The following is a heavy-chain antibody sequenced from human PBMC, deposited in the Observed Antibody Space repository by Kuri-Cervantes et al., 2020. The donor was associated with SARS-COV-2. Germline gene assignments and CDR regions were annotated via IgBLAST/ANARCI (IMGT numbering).Heavy chain of an antibody. CDR3: VRDGDHWNFDY. CDR1: GFTFSSYA. J-gene: IGHJ4*02. CDR2: ISGSGGST. V-gene: IGHV3-23*01. D-gene: IGHD1-1*01. Sequence: GGSLRLYCAASGFTFSSYAMSWVRQAPGKGLEWVSAISGSGGSTYYADSVKGRFTLSRDNAKNMLFLQMNSLRAEDTAVYYCVRDGDHWNFDYWGQGNLVTVYS.